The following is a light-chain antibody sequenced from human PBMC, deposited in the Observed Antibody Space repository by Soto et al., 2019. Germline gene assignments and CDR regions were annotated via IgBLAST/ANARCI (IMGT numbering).Light chain of an antibody. CDR3: QQSYTIPTT. J-gene: IGKJ5*01. CDR1: QSISSY. V-gene: IGKV1-39*01. Sequence: DIQMTQSPSSLSASVGDRVTITCRTSQSISSYLSWYQQKPGKAPNLLIYAASTLQSGVPSRFSGSGSGTHFTLTITSLQPEDFATYYCQQSYTIPTTFGQGTRLEIK. CDR2: AAS.